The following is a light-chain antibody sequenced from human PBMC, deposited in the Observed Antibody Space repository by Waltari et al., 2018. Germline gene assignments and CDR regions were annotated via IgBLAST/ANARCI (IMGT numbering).Light chain of an antibody. V-gene: IGLV3-27*01. Sequence: SYELTQPSSVSVSPGQTARITCSGDLLAKKYARWFQQKPGQAPVLVIHKDSGRPSGIPERFSGSSSGTTVTLTISGAQVEDEADYYCYSAADNNRVFGGGTKLTVL. CDR2: KDS. CDR1: LLAKKY. J-gene: IGLJ2*01. CDR3: YSAADNNRV.